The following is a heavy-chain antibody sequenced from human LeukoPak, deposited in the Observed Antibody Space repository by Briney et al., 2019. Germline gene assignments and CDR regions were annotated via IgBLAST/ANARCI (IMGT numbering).Heavy chain of an antibody. CDR1: GFPFSSYG. CDR3: AKPHSAYSSGWYIYNSDY. D-gene: IGHD6-19*01. CDR2: ISYDGSTG. V-gene: IGHV3-30*18. J-gene: IGHJ4*02. Sequence: GGSLRLSCAASGFPFSSYGMHWVRQVPGKGLEWVAVISYDGSTGYYADSVKGRFTIPRDHSKNTLYLQMTSLRAEDTAVYYCAKPHSAYSSGWYIYNSDYWGQGTLVTVS.